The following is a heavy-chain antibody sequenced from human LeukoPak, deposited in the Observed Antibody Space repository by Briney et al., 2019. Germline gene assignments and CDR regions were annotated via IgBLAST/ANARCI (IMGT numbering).Heavy chain of an antibody. CDR1: GGSISSYY. D-gene: IGHD6-19*01. J-gene: IGHJ4*02. V-gene: IGHV4-59*01. CDR2: IYYSGST. CDR3: ARGRKAVAPYGDY. Sequence: SETLSLTCTVSGGSISSYYWSWIRQPPGKGLEWIGYIYYSGSTNYNPSLKSRVTISVDTSKNQFSLKLSSVTAADTAVYYCARGRKAVAPYGDYWGQGTLVTVSS.